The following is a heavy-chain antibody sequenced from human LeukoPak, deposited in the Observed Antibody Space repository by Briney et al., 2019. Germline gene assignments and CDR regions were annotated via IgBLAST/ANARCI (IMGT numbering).Heavy chain of an antibody. CDR3: ARWSGNILTGLFDF. J-gene: IGHJ4*02. Sequence: GSLRLSCAASGFTFSSYSMNWVRQAPGKGLEWVSSISSSSSYIYYADSVKGRFTISRDNAKNSLYLQMNSLRAEDTAVYYCARWSGNILTGLFDFWGQGSLVTVSS. CDR2: ISSSSSYI. D-gene: IGHD3-9*01. CDR1: GFTFSSYS. V-gene: IGHV3-21*01.